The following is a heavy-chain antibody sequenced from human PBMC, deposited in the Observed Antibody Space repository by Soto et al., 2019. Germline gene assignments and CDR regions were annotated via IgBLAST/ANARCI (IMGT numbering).Heavy chain of an antibody. Sequence: SETLSLTCTVTGDSISSRSYYWGWIRQPPGKGLEWIGSIYHSGSTYYNPSLKSRVTISVDRSKNQFSLKLSSVTAADTAVYYCARAYCSSTSCYTGPSWFDPWGQGTLVTVSS. J-gene: IGHJ5*02. CDR2: IYHSGST. CDR1: GDSISSRSYY. CDR3: ARAYCSSTSCYTGPSWFDP. D-gene: IGHD2-2*02. V-gene: IGHV4-39*07.